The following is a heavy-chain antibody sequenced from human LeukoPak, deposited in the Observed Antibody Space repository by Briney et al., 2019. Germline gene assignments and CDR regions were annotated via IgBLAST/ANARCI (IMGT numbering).Heavy chain of an antibody. CDR3: ARDPLVLAVAGTWFDY. D-gene: IGHD6-19*01. V-gene: IGHV3-23*01. Sequence: PEGSLRLSCAASGFTFSSNAMSWVRQAPGKGLEWVSAISGSGGSTYYADSVKGRFTISRDNSKNTLYLQMNSLRAEDTAVYYCARDPLVLAVAGTWFDYWGQGTLVTVSS. CDR2: ISGSGGST. J-gene: IGHJ4*02. CDR1: GFTFSSNA.